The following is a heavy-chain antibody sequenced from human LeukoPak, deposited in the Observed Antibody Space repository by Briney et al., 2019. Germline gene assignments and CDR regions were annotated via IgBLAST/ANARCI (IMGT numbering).Heavy chain of an antibody. V-gene: IGHV4-30-2*01. CDR3: AVSSSLGDDYFDY. Sequence: SETLSLTCAVSGGSISSGGYSWSWIRQPPGKGLEWIGYIYHSGSTYYNPSLKSRVTISVDRSKNQFSLKLSSVTAADTAVYYCAVSSSLGDDYFDYWGQGTLVTVSS. D-gene: IGHD2-2*01. J-gene: IGHJ4*02. CDR2: IYHSGST. CDR1: GGSISSGGYS.